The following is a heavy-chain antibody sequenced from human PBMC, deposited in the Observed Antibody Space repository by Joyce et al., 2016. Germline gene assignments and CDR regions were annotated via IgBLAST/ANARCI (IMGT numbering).Heavy chain of an antibody. CDR3: AREDFYFETTGYYYPLGF. D-gene: IGHD3-22*01. CDR1: GYTFSSYS. CDR2: INVGKGDT. Sequence: QVQLVQSGAEVTKPGASVKISCKASGYTFSSYSLHWVRQAPGQRLEWMGWINVGKGDTHSSQKFQGRVTFSRDTSASTAYMDLSSLRFEDTAVYFCAREDFYFETTGYYYPLGFWGQGTLVTVSS. V-gene: IGHV1-3*01. J-gene: IGHJ4*02.